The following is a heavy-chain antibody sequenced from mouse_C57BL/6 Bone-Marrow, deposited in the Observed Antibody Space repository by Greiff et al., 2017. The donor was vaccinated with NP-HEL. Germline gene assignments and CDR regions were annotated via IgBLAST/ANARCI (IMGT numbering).Heavy chain of an antibody. CDR1: GFTFSSYA. J-gene: IGHJ4*01. Sequence: EVKLMESGGGLVKPGGSLKLSCAASGFTFSSYAMSWVRQTPEKRLEWVATISDGGSYTYYPDNVKGRFTISRDNAKNNLYLQMSHLKSEDTAMYYCARARLYYCSSSYAMDYWGQGTSVTVSS. CDR2: ISDGGSYT. CDR3: ARARLYYCSSSYAMDY. D-gene: IGHD1-1*01. V-gene: IGHV5-4*03.